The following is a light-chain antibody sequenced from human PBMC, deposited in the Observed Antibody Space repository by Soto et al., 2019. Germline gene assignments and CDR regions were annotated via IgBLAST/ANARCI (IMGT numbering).Light chain of an antibody. CDR2: FAS. CDR3: QQYNNWPRT. CDR1: QSVSTN. J-gene: IGKJ1*01. Sequence: VMTQSPATLSVSPGDRAALSCRASQSVSTNLAWYQQKPGQAPRLLIYFASTRATAVPARFTASGSGTEFTLTISSLQSDDVAVYYCQQYNNWPRTFGQGTKVEI. V-gene: IGKV3-15*01.